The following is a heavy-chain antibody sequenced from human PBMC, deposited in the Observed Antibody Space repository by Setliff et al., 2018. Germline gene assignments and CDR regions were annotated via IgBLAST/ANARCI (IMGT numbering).Heavy chain of an antibody. CDR1: GGTFSSYT. V-gene: IGHV1-69*04. CDR2: IIPILGIA. D-gene: IGHD3-10*01. J-gene: IGHJ5*02. Sequence: PGPQWKVSCKASGGTFSSYTISWVRQAPGQGLEWMGRIIPILGIANYAQKFQGRVTITADKSTSTAYMELSSLRSEDTAVYYCARDISLGKAAVWFGELKGWFDPWGQGTLVTVSS. CDR3: ARDISLGKAAVWFGELKGWFDP.